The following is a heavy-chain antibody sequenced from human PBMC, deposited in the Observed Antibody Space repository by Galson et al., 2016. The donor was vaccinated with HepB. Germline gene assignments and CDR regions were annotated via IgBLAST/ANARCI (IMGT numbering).Heavy chain of an antibody. CDR2: IHFSGST. J-gene: IGHJ4*02. Sequence: ETLSLTCTVSGGSISSYYWSWIRQTPGKGLEWIGYIHFSGSTNYNPSLKSRVTISEDTSKNQFSLKLSSVTAADTAVYYCAMGLCSSTSCFWDPYFDYWGQGTLVTVSS. CDR1: GGSISSYY. D-gene: IGHD2-2*01. CDR3: AMGLCSSTSCFWDPYFDY. V-gene: IGHV4-59*01.